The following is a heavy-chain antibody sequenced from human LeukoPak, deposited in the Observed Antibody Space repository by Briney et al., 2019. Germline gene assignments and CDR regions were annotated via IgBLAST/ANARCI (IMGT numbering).Heavy chain of an antibody. CDR2: IRYDGSNK. Sequence: GGSLRLSCAASGFTFSSYVMHWVRQAPGKGLEWVAFIRYDGSNKYYADSVKGRFTISRDNSKNTLYLQMNSLRAEDTAVYYCASGVHENSFDYDQDTFYYYYYMDVWGKGTTVTVSS. CDR3: ASGVHENSFDYDQDTFYYYYYMDV. D-gene: IGHD4-17*01. J-gene: IGHJ6*03. CDR1: GFTFSSYV. V-gene: IGHV3-30*02.